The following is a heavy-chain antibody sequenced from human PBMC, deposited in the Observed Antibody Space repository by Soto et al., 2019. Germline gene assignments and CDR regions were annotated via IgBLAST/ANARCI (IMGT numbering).Heavy chain of an antibody. V-gene: IGHV4-59*11. CDR2: IFYTGIT. CDR3: ARGGYDFSGVNFDEGVDF. D-gene: IGHD3-22*01. Sequence: SETLSLTCSVSGGSLSSHFWAWIRQPPGKGLEWVGYIFYTGITNYNPSLQSRVPISVDTSKERFSLTLNSLTAADTAVYYCARGGYDFSGVNFDEGVDFWGQGIPVTV. J-gene: IGHJ3*01. CDR1: GGSLSSHF.